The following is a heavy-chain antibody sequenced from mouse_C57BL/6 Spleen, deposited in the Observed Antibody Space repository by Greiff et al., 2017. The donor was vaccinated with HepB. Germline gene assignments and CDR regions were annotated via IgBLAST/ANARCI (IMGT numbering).Heavy chain of an antibody. CDR3: ALTAQATTMDY. Sequence: QVQLQQPGAELVKPGASVKLSCKASGYTFTSYWMHWVKQRPGQGLEWIGMIHPNSGSTNYNEKFKSKATLTVDKSSSTAYMQLRSLTSEDSAVYYCALTAQATTMDYWGQGTSVTVSS. D-gene: IGHD3-2*02. CDR2: IHPNSGST. CDR1: GYTFTSYW. J-gene: IGHJ4*01. V-gene: IGHV1-64*01.